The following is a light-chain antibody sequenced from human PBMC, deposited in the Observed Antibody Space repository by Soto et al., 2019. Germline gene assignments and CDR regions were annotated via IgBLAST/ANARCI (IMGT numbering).Light chain of an antibody. CDR3: QVWDTGSDHSV. J-gene: IGLJ7*01. Sequence: SSELTQPPSVSVAPGQTARITCGGNNIGSKSVHWYQQKPDQAPVLVVYDDSDRPSGIPDRFSGSNSGNTATLTIRRVEAGYEADYYCQVWDTGSDHSVFGGGTQLTVL. CDR2: DDS. V-gene: IGLV3-21*02. CDR1: NIGSKS.